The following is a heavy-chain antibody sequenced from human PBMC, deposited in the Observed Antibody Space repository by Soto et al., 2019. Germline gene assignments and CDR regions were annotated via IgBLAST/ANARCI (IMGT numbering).Heavy chain of an antibody. CDR2: LNAGTGNT. Sequence: QVQLVQSGAEVKKPGASVKVSCRTSGYTFSIHAIHRVRQAPGQSLEWMGWLNAGTGNTKYSQKFQGRVTITRDTSAGTAYMELNRLKSEDTAVYFCAREAVQGYCSGGSCYGWFDHWGQGTLVTVSS. J-gene: IGHJ5*02. D-gene: IGHD2-15*01. V-gene: IGHV1-3*01. CDR3: AREAVQGYCSGGSCYGWFDH. CDR1: GYTFSIHA.